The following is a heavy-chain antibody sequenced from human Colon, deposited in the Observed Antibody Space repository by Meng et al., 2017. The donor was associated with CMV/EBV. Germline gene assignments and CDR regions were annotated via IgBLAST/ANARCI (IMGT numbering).Heavy chain of an antibody. J-gene: IGHJ4*02. CDR2: IYYSGST. CDR1: GGSVSSGSYY. D-gene: IGHD6-19*01. V-gene: IGHV4-61*01. CDR3: ARASSSGWYDY. Sequence: CTVSGGSVSSGSYYWSWIRQPPGKGLEWSGYIYYSGSTNYNPSLKSRVTISVDTSKNQFSLKLSSVTAADTAVYYCARASSSGWYDYWGQGTLVTVSS.